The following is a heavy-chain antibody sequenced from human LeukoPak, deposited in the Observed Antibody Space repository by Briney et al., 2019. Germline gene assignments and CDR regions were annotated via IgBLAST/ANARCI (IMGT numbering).Heavy chain of an antibody. D-gene: IGHD2-2*01. CDR2: IKQDGSEK. V-gene: IGHV3-7*03. CDR1: GFTFSGFW. CDR3: AKFASTTCCQSAFDI. Sequence: GGSLRLSCAVSGFTFSGFWMSWSRQAPGKGLEWVANIKQDGSEKYYVDSVKGRFTISRDNAKNSLYLQMNSLRAEDTAVYYCAKFASTTCCQSAFDIWGQGTMVTVSS. J-gene: IGHJ3*02.